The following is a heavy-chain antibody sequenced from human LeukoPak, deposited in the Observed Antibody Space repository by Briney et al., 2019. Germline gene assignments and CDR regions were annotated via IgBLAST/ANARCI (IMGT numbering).Heavy chain of an antibody. V-gene: IGHV3-74*01. J-gene: IGHJ4*02. CDR2: INSDGNIT. CDR1: GFTFSSYA. D-gene: IGHD4-17*01. CDR3: ASRAIYGDRALDY. Sequence: GGSLRLSCAASGFTFSSYAMSWVRRAPGKGLVWVSRINSDGNITDYADSVKGRFTISRDNAKNTLYLQMNSLRAEDTAVYYCASRAIYGDRALDYWGQGTLVTVSS.